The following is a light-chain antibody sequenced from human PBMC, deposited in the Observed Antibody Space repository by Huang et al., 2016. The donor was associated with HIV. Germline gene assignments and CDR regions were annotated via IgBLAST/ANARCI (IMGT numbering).Light chain of an antibody. V-gene: IGKV1-9*01. J-gene: IGKJ5*01. Sequence: IQLTQSPSSLSASVGDRVTITCRASQGIRSHVAWYQLKPGKAPKRLIYGASTLRSGVPSRFSGSGSVTDFTLTISSLQPDDFASYYCQQLNTYPITFGQGTRLEIK. CDR2: GAS. CDR1: QGIRSH. CDR3: QQLNTYPIT.